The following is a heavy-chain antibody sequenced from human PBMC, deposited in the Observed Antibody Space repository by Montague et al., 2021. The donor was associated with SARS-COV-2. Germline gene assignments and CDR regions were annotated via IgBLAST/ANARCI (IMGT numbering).Heavy chain of an antibody. V-gene: IGHV4-59*11. D-gene: IGHD3-10*01. Sequence: SETLSLTCTVSGGSMSDHYWSWIRQPPGKGLELLAYIYYSGGINSNSSLKSRVSMSVDTSKNQFSLTLTSVTAAATAVYYCARAVSVRRAVNWFDPWGQGTLVTVSS. CDR3: ARAVSVRRAVNWFDP. CDR1: GGSMSDHY. J-gene: IGHJ5*02. CDR2: IYYSGGI.